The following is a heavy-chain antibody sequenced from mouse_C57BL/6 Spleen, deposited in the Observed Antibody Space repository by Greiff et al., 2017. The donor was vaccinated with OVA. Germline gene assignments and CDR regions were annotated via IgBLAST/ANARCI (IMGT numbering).Heavy chain of an antibody. CDR1: GYTFTDYY. Sequence: EVQLQQSGPELVKPGASVKISCKASGYTFTDYYMNWVKQSHGKSLEWIGDINPNNGGTSYNQKFKGKATLTVDKSSSTAYMELRSLTSEDSAVYYCARHGNYYFDDWGQGTTLTVSS. J-gene: IGHJ2*01. D-gene: IGHD2-1*01. V-gene: IGHV1-26*01. CDR3: ARHGNYYFDD. CDR2: INPNNGGT.